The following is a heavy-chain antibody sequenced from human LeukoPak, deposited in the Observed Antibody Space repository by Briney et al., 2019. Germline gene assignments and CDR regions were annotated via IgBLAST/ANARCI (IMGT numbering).Heavy chain of an antibody. CDR3: ARAKLDDCGGVCDQYFQH. Sequence: VTVKVSCKASGYTFTGYYMHWVRQAPGQGLEWMGWITSNSGGTNLAQKYLGRVTLTRDTSTNTAYMELSRLRSDDTAVYYCARAKLDDCGGVCDQYFQHWGQGALVTVS. D-gene: IGHD2-21*02. V-gene: IGHV1-2*02. CDR2: ITSNSGGT. CDR1: GYTFTGYY. J-gene: IGHJ1*01.